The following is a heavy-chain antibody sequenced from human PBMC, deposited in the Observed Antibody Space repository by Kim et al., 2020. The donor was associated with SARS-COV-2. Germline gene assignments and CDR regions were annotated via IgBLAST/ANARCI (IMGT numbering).Heavy chain of an antibody. CDR1: GFTFSNAW. V-gene: IGHV3-15*01. CDR3: TTDREPRTLAYCGGDCYRFDY. D-gene: IGHD2-21*02. J-gene: IGHJ4*02. CDR2: IKSKTDGGTT. Sequence: GGSLRLSCAASGFTFSNAWMSWVRQAPGKGLEWVGHIKSKTDGGTTDYAAPVKGRFTISRDDSKNTLYLQMNSLKTEDTAVYYCTTDREPRTLAYCGGDCYRFDYWGQGTLVTVSS.